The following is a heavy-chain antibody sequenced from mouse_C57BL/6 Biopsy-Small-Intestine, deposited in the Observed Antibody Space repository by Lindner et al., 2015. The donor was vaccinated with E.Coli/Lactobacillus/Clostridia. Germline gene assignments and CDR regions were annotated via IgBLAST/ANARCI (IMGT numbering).Heavy chain of an antibody. Sequence: SVKVSCKASGDTFNTHVITWVRQAPGQGLEWMGGIMPIFGTANYAQKFQGRVTISADESTGTAYMELSSLTSEDTAVYYCAGGWASYYFDYWGKGTLVTVSS. CDR2: IMPIFGTA. CDR1: GDTFNTHV. D-gene: IGHD1-1*02. V-gene: IGHV1-81*01. J-gene: IGHJ2*01. CDR3: AGGWASYYFDY.